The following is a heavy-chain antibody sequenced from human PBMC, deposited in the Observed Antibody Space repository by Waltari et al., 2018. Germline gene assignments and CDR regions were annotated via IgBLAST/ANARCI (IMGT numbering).Heavy chain of an antibody. D-gene: IGHD5-18*01. CDR1: GFSFGGYA. CDR3: AKDSRGYTPSPGDS. J-gene: IGHJ4*02. Sequence: EVQLLQSGGGLVQPGGSLRISCEGSGFSFGGYARTWVRQAPGNGLECLSTISGSGSTTCYADAVRCRFTISRDNAKNTVFLELNSLRVDDTAFYYCAKDSRGYTPSPGDSWGQGAQVTVS. CDR2: ISGSGSTT. V-gene: IGHV3-23*01.